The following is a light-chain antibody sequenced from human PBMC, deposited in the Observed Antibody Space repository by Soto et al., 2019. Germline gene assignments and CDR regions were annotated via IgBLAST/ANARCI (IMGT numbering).Light chain of an antibody. J-gene: IGLJ1*01. CDR1: SSDLGSYNL. CDR2: EGS. Sequence: LTQPASVSGSPGQSITLSCTGTSSDLGSYNLVSWYQQHPGKAPKLMIYEGSKRPSGVSYRFSGSKSGNTASLTISGLQTEDEADYYCCSYAGSSTFVFGTGTKVTVL. V-gene: IGLV2-23*01. CDR3: CSYAGSSTFV.